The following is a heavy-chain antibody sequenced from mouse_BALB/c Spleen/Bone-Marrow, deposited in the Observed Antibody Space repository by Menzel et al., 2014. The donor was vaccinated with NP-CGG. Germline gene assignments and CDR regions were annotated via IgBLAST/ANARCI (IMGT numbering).Heavy chain of an antibody. CDR3: VRSRLRDWYFDV. CDR1: GNTFTSYD. CDR2: IFPGDSTT. Sequence: VQLQQSGVELVKPGASVKLSCKASGNTFTSYDINWVRQRPEQGLEWIGWIFPGDSTTKYNEKFKGKATLSTDKSSSTVHMQLSRLTSEDSAGYFCVRSRLRDWYFDVWGAGTTVTISS. J-gene: IGHJ1*01. V-gene: IGHV1S56*01. D-gene: IGHD1-2*01.